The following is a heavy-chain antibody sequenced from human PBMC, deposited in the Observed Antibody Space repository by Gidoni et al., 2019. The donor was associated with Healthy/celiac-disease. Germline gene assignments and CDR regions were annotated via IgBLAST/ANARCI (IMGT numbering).Heavy chain of an antibody. Sequence: EVQLVESGGGLVQPGGSLRLSCAASGFTFSSYDMHWVRQAIGKGLEWVSGIGTAGDTYYPGSVKGRFTISRENAKNSLYLQMNSLRAGDTAVYYCARAAALYSNWEDWYFDLWGRGILVTVSS. D-gene: IGHD6-13*01. CDR2: IGTAGDT. CDR1: GFTFSSYD. V-gene: IGHV3-13*01. CDR3: ARAAALYSNWEDWYFDL. J-gene: IGHJ2*01.